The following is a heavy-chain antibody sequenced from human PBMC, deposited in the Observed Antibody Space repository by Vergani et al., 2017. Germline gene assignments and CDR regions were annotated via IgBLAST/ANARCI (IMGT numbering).Heavy chain of an antibody. D-gene: IGHD3-22*01. CDR2: ISGSGGST. CDR1: GFTVSSNY. CDR3: AKGYYDSSGYLY. J-gene: IGHJ4*02. V-gene: IGHV3-23*01. Sequence: EVQLLESGGGLVQPGGSLRLSCAASGFTVSSNYMSWVRQAPGKGLEWVSAISGSGGSTYYADSVKGRFTNSRDNSKNTLYLQMNSLRAEDTAVYYCAKGYYDSSGYLYWGQGTLVTVSS.